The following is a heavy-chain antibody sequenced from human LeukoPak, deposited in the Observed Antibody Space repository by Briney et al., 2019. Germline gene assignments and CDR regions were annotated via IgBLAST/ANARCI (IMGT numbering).Heavy chain of an antibody. Sequence: GGSLRLSCAASGFTVSANHMNWVRQVPGKGLDRVSVMYSGGDTYYADSVKGRFTFSRDNSKNTLYLQMNSLRPEDTAVYYCASQGGITIVRAVPAFGYWGQGTLVTVSS. CDR3: ASQGGITIVRAVPAFGY. V-gene: IGHV3-66*04. CDR2: MYSGGDT. CDR1: GFTVSANH. D-gene: IGHD3-10*01. J-gene: IGHJ4*02.